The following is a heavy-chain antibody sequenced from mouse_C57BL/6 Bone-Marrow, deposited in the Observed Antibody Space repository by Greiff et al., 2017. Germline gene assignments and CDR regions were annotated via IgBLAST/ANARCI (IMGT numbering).Heavy chain of an antibody. Sequence: VKLQQSGAELARPGASVKLSCKASGYTFTSYGISWVKQRTGQGLEWLGEIYPRSGNTYYNAKFKGKATLTADKSSRTSYMELRSLTSEDSAVXFCARGDYDYDAIFAYWGQGTLVTVSA. CDR2: IYPRSGNT. V-gene: IGHV1-81*01. D-gene: IGHD2-4*01. J-gene: IGHJ3*01. CDR3: ARGDYDYDAIFAY. CDR1: GYTFTSYG.